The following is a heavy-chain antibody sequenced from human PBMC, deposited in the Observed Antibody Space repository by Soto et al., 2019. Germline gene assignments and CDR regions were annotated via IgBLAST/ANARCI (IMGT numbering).Heavy chain of an antibody. CDR2: ISGSGGST. J-gene: IGHJ4*02. CDR1: GFTFNNYA. CDR3: AKVIVVIAAAGDYFDS. V-gene: IGHV3-23*01. Sequence: EVQLLESGGGLVQPGGSLRVSCAASGFTFNNYAMTWVRQAPGKGLEWVSVISGSGGSTHYADSVQGRFSISRDNSKNTVYLQRNSLGVEDTALYYCAKVIVVIAAAGDYFDSWGQGTLVTVSS. D-gene: IGHD2-15*01.